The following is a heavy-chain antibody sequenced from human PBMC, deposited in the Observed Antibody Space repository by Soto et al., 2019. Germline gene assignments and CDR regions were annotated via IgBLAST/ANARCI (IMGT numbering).Heavy chain of an antibody. CDR1: GYTFTSYG. D-gene: IGHD2-15*01. CDR3: ARFSGGSYNTYYFYYGMDV. J-gene: IGHJ6*02. CDR2: ISAYNGNT. Sequence: ASVKVSCKASGYTFTSYGISWVRQAPGQGLDWMGWISAYNGNTKYAQDLQGRVTMTTDTSTSTAYMELRRLRSDDTAMYYCARFSGGSYNTYYFYYGMDVWGQGTTVTVSS. V-gene: IGHV1-18*04.